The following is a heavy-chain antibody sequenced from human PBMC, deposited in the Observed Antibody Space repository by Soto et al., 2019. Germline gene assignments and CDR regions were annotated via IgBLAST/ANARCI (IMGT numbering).Heavy chain of an antibody. Sequence: QVQLVQSGAEEKKPGASVKVSCKASGYTFTSYAMHWVRQAPGQRLEWMGWINEGNGNTKYSQKFQGRVTITRDTSASTAYMELSSLRSEDTAVYYCASSIVVVTALDYWGQGTLVTVSS. CDR2: INEGNGNT. V-gene: IGHV1-3*05. CDR3: ASSIVVVTALDY. J-gene: IGHJ4*02. CDR1: GYTFTSYA. D-gene: IGHD2-21*02.